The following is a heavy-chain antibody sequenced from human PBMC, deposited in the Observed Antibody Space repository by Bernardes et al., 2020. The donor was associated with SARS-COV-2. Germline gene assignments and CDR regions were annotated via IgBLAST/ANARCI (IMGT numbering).Heavy chain of an antibody. D-gene: IGHD1-26*01. CDR1: GFSLSTSGVG. J-gene: IGHJ4*02. CDR3: SHIGEKKWDLRFAY. CDR2: IYWDDDK. Sequence: SGPTLVKPTQTLALTCTFSGFSLSTSGVGVGWIRQPPGKALEWLALIYWDDDKRYSPSLKSRLTITKDTSKNQVVLTMTNMDPVDTATYYCSHIGEKKWDLRFAYWGQGTLVTVSS. V-gene: IGHV2-5*02.